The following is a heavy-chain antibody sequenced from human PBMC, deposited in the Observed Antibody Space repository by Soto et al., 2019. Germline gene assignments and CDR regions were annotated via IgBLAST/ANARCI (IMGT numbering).Heavy chain of an antibody. V-gene: IGHV3-66*01. J-gene: IGHJ4*02. CDR3: ARDGSGH. CDR2: IYTGGGT. Sequence: EVQLVESGGGLVQPGGSLRLSCAASGLTVSTNPMSWVRQAPGKGLEWVSVIYTGGGTHYADSVKGRFTISRDNSKNTVTLQRNSLRPEDTEVYYCARDGSGHWGQGTLVTVSS. CDR1: GLTVSTNP.